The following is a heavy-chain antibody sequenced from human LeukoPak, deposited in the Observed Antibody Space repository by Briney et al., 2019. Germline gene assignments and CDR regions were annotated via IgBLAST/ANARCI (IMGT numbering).Heavy chain of an antibody. D-gene: IGHD5-18*01. Sequence: SVKVSCKASGGTFSSYAISWVRQAPGQGLEWTGRIIPILGIANYAQKFQGRVTITADKSTSTAYMELSSLRSEDTAVYYCARVDTAMVIDYWGQGTLVTVSS. J-gene: IGHJ4*02. CDR1: GGTFSSYA. V-gene: IGHV1-69*04. CDR2: IIPILGIA. CDR3: ARVDTAMVIDY.